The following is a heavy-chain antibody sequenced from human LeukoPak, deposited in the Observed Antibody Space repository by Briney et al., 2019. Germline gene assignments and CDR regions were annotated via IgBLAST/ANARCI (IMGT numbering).Heavy chain of an antibody. J-gene: IGHJ4*02. V-gene: IGHV1-18*01. Sequence: ASVKVSCKASSYTFTRYGISWVRQAPGQGLEWMGWISDSNGNTNYAQKFLGGVTMTADTSTSTAYMELRSLTSDDTAVYYCARSGRGTYYYFDLCGQGTLVTVSS. D-gene: IGHD5-12*01. CDR3: ARSGRGTYYYFDL. CDR2: ISDSNGNT. CDR1: SYTFTRYG.